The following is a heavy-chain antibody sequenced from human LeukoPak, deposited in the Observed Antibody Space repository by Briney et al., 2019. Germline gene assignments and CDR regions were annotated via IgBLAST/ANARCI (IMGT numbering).Heavy chain of an antibody. J-gene: IGHJ4*02. CDR1: GGSISSYY. CDR2: ISTTSSYT. D-gene: IGHD2-8*01. Sequence: LSLTCLVSGGSISSYYWSWIRQAPGKGLEWVSYISTTSSYTKYADSVKGRFIISRDNAKNSMYLQLNSLRAEDTAVYYCARDQDCTNGVCYSSFDSWGQGTLVTVSS. CDR3: ARDQDCTNGVCYSSFDS. V-gene: IGHV3-11*06.